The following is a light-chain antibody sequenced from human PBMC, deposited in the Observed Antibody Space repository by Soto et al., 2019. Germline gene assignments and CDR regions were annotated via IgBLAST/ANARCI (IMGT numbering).Light chain of an antibody. CDR2: LGS. CDR3: MQALQTPYT. CDR1: QSLLHSNGYNY. Sequence: DIVLTQSPLSLPVISGEPASISCRSSQSLLHSNGYNYLDWYLQKPGQSPQVLIYLGSNRASGVPERFSGRGSGTGFTLRISRVEAEDVGVYYCMQALQTPYTFGQGTQLEIK. V-gene: IGKV2-28*01. J-gene: IGKJ2*01.